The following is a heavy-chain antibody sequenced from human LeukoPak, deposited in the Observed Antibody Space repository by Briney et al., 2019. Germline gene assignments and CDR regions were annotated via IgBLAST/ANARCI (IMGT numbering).Heavy chain of an antibody. D-gene: IGHD4/OR15-4a*01. CDR3: ARRLRSLNDAFDI. Sequence: SETLSLTCTVSGGSISSYYWSWIRQPPGKGLEWIGYIYYSGSTNYNPSLKSRVTISVDTSKNQFSLKRSSVTAADTAVYYCARRLRSLNDAFDIWGQGTMVTVSS. V-gene: IGHV4-59*08. CDR1: GGSISSYY. CDR2: IYYSGST. J-gene: IGHJ3*02.